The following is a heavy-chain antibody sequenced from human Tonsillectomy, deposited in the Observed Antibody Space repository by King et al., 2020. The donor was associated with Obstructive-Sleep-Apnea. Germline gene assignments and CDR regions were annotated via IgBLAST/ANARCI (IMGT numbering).Heavy chain of an antibody. V-gene: IGHV3-23*04. J-gene: IGHJ4*02. CDR2: IRGSGGDK. Sequence: VQLVESGGGLGQPGGSLRLSFAASGFTFSTYAMSWVRQAPGKGLGVGSAIRGSGGDKYYADSVKGRFTISRGNSKNTLYLQMNSLRAEDTAVYYCAKDSGWDNDSSGWGQGTLVTVSS. CDR3: AKDSGWDNDSSG. D-gene: IGHD3-22*01. CDR1: GFTFSTYA.